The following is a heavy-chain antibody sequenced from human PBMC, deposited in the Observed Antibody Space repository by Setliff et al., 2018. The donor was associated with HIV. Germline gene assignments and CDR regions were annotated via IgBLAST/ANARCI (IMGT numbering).Heavy chain of an antibody. CDR1: GYSFTNYW. Sequence: GESLKISCQASGYSFTNYWIGWVRQMPGKGLEWICVIYPGDFVTRYGPSFQGQVFISADRSITTAYLQWDSLKASDTAMYYCTRRRRAPGIEDLEAYWGQGTLVTVS. J-gene: IGHJ4*02. D-gene: IGHD1-26*01. CDR2: IYPGDFVT. CDR3: TRRRRAPGIEDLEAY. V-gene: IGHV5-51*01.